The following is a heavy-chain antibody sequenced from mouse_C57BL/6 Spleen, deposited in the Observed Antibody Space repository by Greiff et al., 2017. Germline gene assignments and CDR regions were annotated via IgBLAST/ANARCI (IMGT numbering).Heavy chain of an antibody. D-gene: IGHD1-1*01. J-gene: IGHJ2*01. CDR1: GYSFTGYY. CDR3: ARVYYGRKELDY. CDR2: INPSTGGT. Sequence: EVKLQESGPELVKPGASVKISCKASGYSFTGYYMNWVKQSPEKSLEWIGEINPSTGGTTYNQKFKAKATLTVDKSSSTAYMQLKSLTSEDSAVYYCARVYYGRKELDYWGQGTTLTVSS. V-gene: IGHV1-42*01.